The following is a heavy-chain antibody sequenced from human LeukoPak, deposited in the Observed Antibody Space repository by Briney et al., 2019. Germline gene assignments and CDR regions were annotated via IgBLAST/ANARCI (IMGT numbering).Heavy chain of an antibody. CDR3: AKGARAYGSGSYKLFYYYMDV. CDR1: GFTFSSYA. CDR2: ISGSGGST. D-gene: IGHD3-10*01. Sequence: GGSLRLSCAASGFTFSSYAMSWVRQAPGEGLEWVSAISGSGGSTYYADSVKGRFTISRDNSKNTLYLQMNSLRAEDTAVYYCAKGARAYGSGSYKLFYYYMDVWGKGTTVTVSS. V-gene: IGHV3-23*01. J-gene: IGHJ6*03.